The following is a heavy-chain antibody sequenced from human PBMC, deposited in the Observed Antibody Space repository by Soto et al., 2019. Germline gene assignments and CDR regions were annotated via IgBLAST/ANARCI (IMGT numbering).Heavy chain of an antibody. CDR3: ARENPPLDY. CDR1: GYTFPSYG. J-gene: IGHJ4*02. V-gene: IGHV1-18*01. CDR2: ISAYKGNT. Sequence: QVQLVQSGAEVKKPGASVKVSCKASGYTFPSYGISWVRQAPGQGLEWMGWISAYKGNTSYAQKLQGRVNRTTDTSTSTANMELRSLRSDDKAVDYCARENPPLDYWGQGTLVTVSS.